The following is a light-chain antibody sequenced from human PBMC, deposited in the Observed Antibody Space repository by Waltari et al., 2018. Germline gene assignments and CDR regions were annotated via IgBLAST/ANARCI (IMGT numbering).Light chain of an antibody. CDR2: GAS. CDR1: QSVSSY. V-gene: IGKV3-20*01. CDR3: QQYSSSPLT. Sequence: VILTQSQATLSLSPGEPSTLSCRASQSVSSYFAWYQQKPGQAPRLLIFGASSRATGIPDRFSGSGSGTEFTLTISSLEPEDFAVYYCQQYSSSPLTFGGGTKVEIK. J-gene: IGKJ4*01.